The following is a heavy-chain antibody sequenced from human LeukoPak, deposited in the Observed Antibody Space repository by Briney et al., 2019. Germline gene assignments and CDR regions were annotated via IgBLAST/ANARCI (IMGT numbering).Heavy chain of an antibody. J-gene: IGHJ5*02. V-gene: IGHV3-30*04. CDR3: ARERAVDGRGWFDP. D-gene: IGHD6-19*01. CDR1: GFTFNTYN. CDR2: ISYDERNE. Sequence: GGSLRLSCAASGFTFNTYNVHWVRQAPGEGLEWVAVISYDERNEYYADAVKGRFTLSRDNSKSTLYLQMNSLRAEDTAVYFCARERAVDGRGWFDPRDQGTLVTVSS.